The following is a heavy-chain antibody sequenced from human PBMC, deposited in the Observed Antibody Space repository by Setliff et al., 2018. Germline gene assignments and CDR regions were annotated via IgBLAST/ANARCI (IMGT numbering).Heavy chain of an antibody. V-gene: IGHV4-4*07. D-gene: IGHD3-10*01. CDR1: GGSISYNY. CDR2: INTSGST. Sequence: PSETLSLTCTVSGGSISYNYWSWIRQPAGKGLQWIGRINTSGSTKYSPSLKSRVTMSVDTSKNQFSLKLSAVTAADTAVYYCARDVGGEGYFDSWGQGTLVTVSS. CDR3: ARDVGGEGYFDS. J-gene: IGHJ4*02.